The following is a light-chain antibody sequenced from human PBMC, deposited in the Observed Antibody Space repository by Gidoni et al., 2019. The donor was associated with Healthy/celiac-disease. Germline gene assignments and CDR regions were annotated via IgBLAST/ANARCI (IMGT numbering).Light chain of an antibody. V-gene: IGKV4-1*01. CDR3: QQYYSTPLA. CDR1: QSVLYSSNHKNY. CDR2: WAS. Sequence: DIVMTQSPDALAVSLGARATINCKSSQSVLYSSNHKNYLAWYQQKPGQPPKLLIYWASTRESGVPDRFRGSGSGTDFTLTISSLQAEDVAVYYCQQYYSTPLAFGQGTKLEIK. J-gene: IGKJ2*01.